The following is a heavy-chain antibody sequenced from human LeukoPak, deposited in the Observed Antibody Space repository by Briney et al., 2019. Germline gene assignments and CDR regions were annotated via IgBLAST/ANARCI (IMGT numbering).Heavy chain of an antibody. CDR3: ARRREDFWSGYTHHLFDS. CDR1: GGSFSGYY. V-gene: IGHV4-34*01. CDR2: INHSGST. D-gene: IGHD3-3*01. J-gene: IGHJ5*01. Sequence: SETLSLTCAVYGGSFSGYYWSWIRQPPGKGLEWIGEINHSGSTNYNPSLKSRVTISVDTSKNQFSLKLSSVTAADTAVYYCARRREDFWSGYTHHLFDSWGQGTLVTVSS.